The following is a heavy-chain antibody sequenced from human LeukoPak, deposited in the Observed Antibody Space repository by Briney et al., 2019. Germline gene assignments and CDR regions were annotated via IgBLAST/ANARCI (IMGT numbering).Heavy chain of an antibody. J-gene: IGHJ4*02. CDR1: GGSFSSYA. D-gene: IGHD3-22*01. CDR2: IIPIVGVG. V-gene: IGHV1-69*04. CDR3: ARDPHYYDNSGYD. Sequence: GASVKVSCKSSGGSFSSYAMSWVRQAPGQGLEWMGRIIPIVGVGYYAQKFQGRVTITADTSTKTAYMELSSLKPEDTAVYYCARDPHYYDNSGYDWGQGTLVTVSS.